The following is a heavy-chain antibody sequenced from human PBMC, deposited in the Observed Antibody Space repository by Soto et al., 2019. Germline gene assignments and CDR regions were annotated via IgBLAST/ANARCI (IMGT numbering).Heavy chain of an antibody. D-gene: IGHD3-10*01. CDR2: IYPGDSDT. Sequence: GESLKTSCKGSGYSFTSYWIGWVRQMPGKGLEWMGIIYPGDSDTRYSPSFQGQVTISADKSISTAYLQWSSLKASDTAMYYCATGYYYGSGRPDHEFDIWGQGTMVPVSS. CDR3: ATGYYYGSGRPDHEFDI. CDR1: GYSFTSYW. V-gene: IGHV5-51*01. J-gene: IGHJ3*02.